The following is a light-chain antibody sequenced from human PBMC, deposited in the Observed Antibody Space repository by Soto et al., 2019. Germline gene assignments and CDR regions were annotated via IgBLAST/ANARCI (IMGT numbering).Light chain of an antibody. CDR1: QSVSNRY. CDR3: QQYDSSPMT. CDR2: GAS. Sequence: EMVLTQSPGTLSVSPGERATLSCRASQSVSNRYLAWYQQKPDQAPRLLIYGASSRATGIPDRFSGSGSGTDFTLTISRLEPEDFAVYYCQQYDSSPMTFGQGTKVEIK. J-gene: IGKJ1*01. V-gene: IGKV3-20*01.